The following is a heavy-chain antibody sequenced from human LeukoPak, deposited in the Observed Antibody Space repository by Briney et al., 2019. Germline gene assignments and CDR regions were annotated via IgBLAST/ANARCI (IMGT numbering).Heavy chain of an antibody. D-gene: IGHD6-19*01. CDR1: GYTFTSYY. V-gene: IGHV1-46*01. J-gene: IGHJ1*01. CDR3: ARDNSGWFNRREYFQH. CDR2: INPSGGST. Sequence: ASVKVSCKASGYTFTSYYMHWVRQAPGLGLEWMGIINPSGGSTSYAQKFQGRVAMTRDTSTSTVYMELSSLRSEDTAVYYCARDNSGWFNRREYFQHWGQGTQVTVSS.